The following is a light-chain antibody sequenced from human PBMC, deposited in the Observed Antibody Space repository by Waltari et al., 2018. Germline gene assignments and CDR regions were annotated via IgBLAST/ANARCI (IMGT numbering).Light chain of an antibody. CDR1: QRIGSD. CDR2: GAS. Sequence: EIVMTQSPATLSVSPGERATLSCRASQRIGSDLAWYLQTPGQAPRLLIYGASTRATGIPARFSGSGSGTEFTLTISSLQSEDFAVYFCQQYNNWPLTFGGGAQVEI. V-gene: IGKV3-15*01. CDR3: QQYNNWPLT. J-gene: IGKJ4*01.